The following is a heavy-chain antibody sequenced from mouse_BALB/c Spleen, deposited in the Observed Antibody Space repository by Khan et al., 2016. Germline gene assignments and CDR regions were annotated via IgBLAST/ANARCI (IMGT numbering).Heavy chain of an antibody. J-gene: IGHJ1*01. CDR2: IIPDSSTI. V-gene: IGHV4-1*02. CDR1: GFDFRRYW. Sequence: EVKLLESGGGLVQPGGSLKLSCAALGFDFRRYWMSWVRQAPGKGLEWIGEIIPDSSTINYTPSLKDKFIISRDNAKNTLYLQMSKVRSEDTALYYCASTFWYFDVWGAGTTVTVSS. CDR3: ASTFWYFDV.